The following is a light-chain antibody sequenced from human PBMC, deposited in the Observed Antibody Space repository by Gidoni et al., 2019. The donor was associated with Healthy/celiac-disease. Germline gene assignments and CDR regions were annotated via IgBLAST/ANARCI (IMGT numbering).Light chain of an antibody. V-gene: IGKV3-20*01. J-gene: IGKJ2*01. CDR2: GAS. Sequence: DIVLTPSPGTLSLSPGERATLSCRASQSVSSSYLAWYQQKPGQATRLLIYGASSRATGIPDRFSGSGSGTDFTLTISRLEPEDFAVYYCQQYGSSPYTFGQGTKLEIK. CDR3: QQYGSSPYT. CDR1: QSVSSSY.